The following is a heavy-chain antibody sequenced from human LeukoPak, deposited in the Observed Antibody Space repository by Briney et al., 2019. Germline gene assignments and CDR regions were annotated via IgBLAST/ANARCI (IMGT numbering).Heavy chain of an antibody. CDR3: ARQGPHCGSGGSCYHGAFDI. J-gene: IGHJ3*02. CDR1: GYTFTGYY. V-gene: IGHV1-2*04. Sequence: ASVKVSCKASGYTFTGYYMHWARQAPGQGLEWMGWINPNSGGTNYAQKFQGWVTMTRDTSISTAYMELSRLRSDDTAVYYCARQGPHCGSGGSCYHGAFDIWGQGTMVTVSS. CDR2: INPNSGGT. D-gene: IGHD2-15*01.